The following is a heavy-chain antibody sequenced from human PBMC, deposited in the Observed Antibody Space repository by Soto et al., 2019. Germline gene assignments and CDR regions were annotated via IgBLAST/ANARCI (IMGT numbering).Heavy chain of an antibody. V-gene: IGHV1-2*06. CDR3: ARGHSTDCSNGVCSFFYNHEMDV. Sequence: QVQLVQSGAEVKKPGASVRVSCKASGYSFTDYHIHWVRQAPGQGLEWLGRISPKSGGTSTAQKFQGRVTMTRDRSISTVYMELTRLRSDDTAVYFCARGHSTDCSNGVCSFFYNHEMDVWGQGTTVTVSS. CDR2: ISPKSGGT. D-gene: IGHD2-8*01. CDR1: GYSFTDYH. J-gene: IGHJ6*02.